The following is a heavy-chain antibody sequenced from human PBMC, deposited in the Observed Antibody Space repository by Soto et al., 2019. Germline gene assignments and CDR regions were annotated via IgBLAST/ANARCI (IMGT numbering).Heavy chain of an antibody. Sequence: QVQLVESGGGVVQPGRSLRLFCAASGFTFSSYGMHWVRQAPGKGLEWVAVIWYDGSNKYYADSVKGRFTISREKSKNTLYLQMNSLRAEDTAVYYCARDRGSGDFDYWGQGTLVTVSS. J-gene: IGHJ4*02. V-gene: IGHV3-33*01. CDR3: ARDRGSGDFDY. CDR1: GFTFSSYG. CDR2: IWYDGSNK. D-gene: IGHD1-26*01.